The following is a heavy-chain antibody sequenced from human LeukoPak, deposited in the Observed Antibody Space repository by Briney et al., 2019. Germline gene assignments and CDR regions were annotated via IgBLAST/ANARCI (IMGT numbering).Heavy chain of an antibody. CDR1: GGTFSSYA. V-gene: IGHV1-69*13. Sequence: SVKVSCKASGGTFSSYAISWVRQAPGQGLEWMGGITPIFGTPNYAQNFQGRVTITADESTTTAYMELSSLRSEDTAVYYCARVGVQLERRRYFDYWGQGTLVTVSS. CDR3: ARVGVQLERRRYFDY. D-gene: IGHD1-1*01. CDR2: ITPIFGTP. J-gene: IGHJ4*02.